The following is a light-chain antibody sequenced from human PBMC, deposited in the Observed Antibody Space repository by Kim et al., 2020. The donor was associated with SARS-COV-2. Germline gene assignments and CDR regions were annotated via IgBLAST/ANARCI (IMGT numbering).Light chain of an antibody. CDR2: KAS. CDR3: QQYQSYPLT. V-gene: IGKV1-5*03. J-gene: IGKJ2*01. CDR1: QSVSMW. Sequence: SATWGDRSTITCRASQSVSMWLAWFQQKPGKAPKPLIYKASDLESGVPSRFSGSGSGTEFTLTISSLHPDDFATYYCQQYQSYPLTFGQGTKLEI.